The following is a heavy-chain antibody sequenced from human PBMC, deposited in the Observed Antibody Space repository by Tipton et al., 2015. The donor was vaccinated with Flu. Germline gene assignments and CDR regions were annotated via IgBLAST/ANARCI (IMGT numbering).Heavy chain of an antibody. CDR3: AHRWFGEFSLHFPGLDA. CDR2: AAPWYDGGKG. D-gene: IGHD3-10*01. CDR1: GFTFSSYG. Sequence: SGFTFSSYGMHWVRQAPGKGLEWVAWVAAPWYDGGKGYYADSVKGRFTISRDKSKNTLYLQMNSLRGDDTAVYFCAHRWFGEFSLHFPGLDAWGQGASVSVSS. V-gene: IGHV3-30*02. J-gene: IGHJ6*02.